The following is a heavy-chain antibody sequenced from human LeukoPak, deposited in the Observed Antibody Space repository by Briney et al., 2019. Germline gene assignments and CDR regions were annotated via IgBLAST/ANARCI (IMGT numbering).Heavy chain of an antibody. D-gene: IGHD3-22*01. J-gene: IGHJ4*02. Sequence: GGSLRLSCAASGLTFSNYEMNWVRQAPGKGLEWVSYIRSSGTTIYYADSVKGRFTISRDNTKNSLYLQMNSLRAEDTAVYYCARVRDSGYYSFDYWGQGTLVTVSS. CDR1: GLTFSNYE. CDR3: ARVRDSGYYSFDY. V-gene: IGHV3-48*03. CDR2: IRSSGTTI.